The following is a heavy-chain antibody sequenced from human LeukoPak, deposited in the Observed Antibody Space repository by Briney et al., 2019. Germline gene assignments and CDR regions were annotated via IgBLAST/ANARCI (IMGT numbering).Heavy chain of an antibody. CDR3: ARVMGTAMVTWPYYYGMDV. CDR1: GFTLSSYA. V-gene: IGHV3-30*04. Sequence: GGSLRLSCAASGFTLSSYAMHWVRQAPGEGLEWVAVISYDGSNKFYADSVKGRFTISRDNSKNTLYLQMNSLRAEDTAVYYCARVMGTAMVTWPYYYGMDVWGQGTTVTVSS. CDR2: ISYDGSNK. J-gene: IGHJ6*02. D-gene: IGHD5-18*01.